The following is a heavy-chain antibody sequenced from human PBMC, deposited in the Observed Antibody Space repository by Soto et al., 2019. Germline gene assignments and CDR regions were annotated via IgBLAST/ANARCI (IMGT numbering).Heavy chain of an antibody. J-gene: IGHJ4*02. CDR3: SRSRTVNGYYKRYFDF. CDR1: GGSISSSSYY. D-gene: IGHD3-9*01. CDR2: IYYSGST. V-gene: IGHV4-39*01. Sequence: SETLSLTCTVSGGSISSSSYYRSWIRQPPGKGLEWIGSIYYSGSTYYNPSLKSRVTISVDTSKNQFSLKLSSVTAADTAVYYCSRSRTVNGYYKRYFDFWGQGTLVTVSS.